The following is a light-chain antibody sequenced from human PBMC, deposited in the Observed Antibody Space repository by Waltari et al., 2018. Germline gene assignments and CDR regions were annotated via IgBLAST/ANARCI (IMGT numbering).Light chain of an antibody. CDR2: HAS. CDR1: QSLSIY. J-gene: IGKJ1*01. Sequence: EIVLTQSPGTLSLSPGERATLSCRASQSLSIYLAWYQQKPGRAPRLLIYHASSRATGVPDRFSGSGSGTDFSLTISRLEPEDLAVYYRQHYVSLPVTFGQGTRVEIK. V-gene: IGKV3-20*01. CDR3: QHYVSLPVT.